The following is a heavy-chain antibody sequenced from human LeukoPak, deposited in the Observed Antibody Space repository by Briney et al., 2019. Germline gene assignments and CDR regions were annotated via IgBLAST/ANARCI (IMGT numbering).Heavy chain of an antibody. CDR2: INAHTGET. J-gene: IGHJ3*02. Sequence: ASVKVSCKASGYIFTNYNLHWVRQAPGQGLEYMGWINAHTGETKYAQKFQGRVTMTRDTSISTAYMELSRLRSDDTAVYYCARVIGIVGATGAFDIWGQGTMVTASS. CDR1: GYIFTNYN. V-gene: IGHV1-2*02. D-gene: IGHD1-26*01. CDR3: ARVIGIVGATGAFDI.